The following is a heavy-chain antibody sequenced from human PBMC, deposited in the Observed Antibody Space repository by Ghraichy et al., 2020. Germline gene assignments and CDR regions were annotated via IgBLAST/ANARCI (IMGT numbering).Heavy chain of an antibody. CDR3: AAGEKQWLGHLEY. J-gene: IGHJ4*02. Sequence: GGSLRLSCVASGFTFSSYAMTWVRQAPGKGLEWVSVISGNGASAYYADSVKGRFTISRDNSKNTLYLQMNSLRAEDTAVYYCAAGEKQWLGHLEYWGQGTLVTVSS. D-gene: IGHD6-19*01. CDR1: GFTFSSYA. V-gene: IGHV3-23*01. CDR2: ISGNGASA.